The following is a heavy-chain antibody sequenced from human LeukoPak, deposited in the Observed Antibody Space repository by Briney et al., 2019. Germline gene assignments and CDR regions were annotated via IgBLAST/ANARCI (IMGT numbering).Heavy chain of an antibody. CDR2: IYSGGST. Sequence: GGSLRLSCAASGFTVSSNYMSWVRQAPGKGLEWVSVIYSGGSTYYADSVKGRFTISRDNSKNTLYLQMNSLRAEDTAVYYCARYYCGGDCYWGGIEYYYYYMDVWGKGTTVTISS. CDR3: ARYYCGGDCYWGGIEYYYYYMDV. J-gene: IGHJ6*03. D-gene: IGHD2-21*02. CDR1: GFTVSSNY. V-gene: IGHV3-66*01.